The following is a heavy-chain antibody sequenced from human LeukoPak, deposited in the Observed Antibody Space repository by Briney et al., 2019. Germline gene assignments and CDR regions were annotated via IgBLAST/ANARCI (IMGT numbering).Heavy chain of an antibody. CDR3: AKDQIVFGAAAGNYFDY. D-gene: IGHD6-13*01. Sequence: GGSLRLSCAASGFTFSSYGMHWVRQAPGKGLEWVAVISYDGSNKYYADSVKGRFTISRDNSKNTLYLQMNRLRAEDTAVYYCAKDQIVFGAAAGNYFDYWGQGTLVTVSS. CDR1: GFTFSSYG. J-gene: IGHJ4*02. CDR2: ISYDGSNK. V-gene: IGHV3-30*18.